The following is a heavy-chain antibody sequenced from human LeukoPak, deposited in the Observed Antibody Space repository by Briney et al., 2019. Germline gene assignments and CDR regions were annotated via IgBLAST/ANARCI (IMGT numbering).Heavy chain of an antibody. CDR3: ARYRPRTTKGGGFDY. D-gene: IGHD2-15*01. J-gene: IGHJ4*02. CDR1: GFTFSDFE. V-gene: IGHV3-48*03. Sequence: QPGGSLRLSCAASGFTFSDFEMNWVRQAPGKGLEWVSDISRRGSTTYYADSAKGRFTISRDNAKNSLYLQMNSLRVEDTAVYYCARYRPRTTKGGGFDYWGQGTLVTVSS. CDR2: ISRRGSTT.